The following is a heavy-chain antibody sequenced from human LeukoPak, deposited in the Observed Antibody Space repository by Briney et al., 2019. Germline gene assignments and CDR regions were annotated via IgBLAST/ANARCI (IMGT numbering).Heavy chain of an antibody. Sequence: SQTLSLTCTVSGGSLSSGGYYWGWIRQPPGKGLEWIGYIYYSGSTYQNPSLQSRLAISIDTPKNQFSLRLTSVTAADTAVYYCARESCSSTGCPFDYWGQGTLVTVSS. CDR3: ARESCSSTGCPFDY. D-gene: IGHD2-2*01. CDR2: IYYSGST. V-gene: IGHV4-31*03. J-gene: IGHJ4*02. CDR1: GGSLSSGGYY.